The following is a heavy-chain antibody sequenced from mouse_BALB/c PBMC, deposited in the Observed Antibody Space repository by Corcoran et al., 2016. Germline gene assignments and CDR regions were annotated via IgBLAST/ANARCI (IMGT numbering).Heavy chain of an antibody. D-gene: IGHD1-1*01. J-gene: IGHJ1*01. CDR2: INTYTGEP. CDR3: ARSYGSSLWYFDV. CDR1: GYTFTNYG. Sequence: QIQLVQSGPELKKPGETVKISCKASGYTFTNYGMSWVKQAPGKGLKWMGWINTYTGEPTYADDFKGRFAFSLETSVSTAYLQINNLKNEDMATYFCARSYGSSLWYFDVWGAGTTVTVSS. V-gene: IGHV9-1*02.